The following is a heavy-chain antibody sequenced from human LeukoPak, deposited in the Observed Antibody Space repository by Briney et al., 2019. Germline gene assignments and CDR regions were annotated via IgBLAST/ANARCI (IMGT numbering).Heavy chain of an antibody. CDR1: GGTFSSYA. V-gene: IGHV1-69*05. CDR2: IIPIFDTA. Sequence: SVKVSCKASGGTFSSYAISWVRQAPGQGLEWMGRIIPIFDTANYAQKFQGRVTITTDESTSTAYMELSSLRSEDTAVYHCARDLSYCGGDCYSGRNWFDPWGQGTLVTVSS. J-gene: IGHJ5*02. D-gene: IGHD2-21*02. CDR3: ARDLSYCGGDCYSGRNWFDP.